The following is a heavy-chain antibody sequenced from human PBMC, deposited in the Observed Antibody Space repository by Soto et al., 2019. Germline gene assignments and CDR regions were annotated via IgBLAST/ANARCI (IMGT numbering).Heavy chain of an antibody. J-gene: IGHJ3*02. CDR2: IYWDDDK. V-gene: IGHV2-5*02. CDR3: AHCSGSYENDAFDI. D-gene: IGHD1-26*01. CDR1: WVSPNTRGVG. Sequence: GACPSGVKPPQTLPPTCTFSWVSPNTRGVGVGWVRPPPGKALEWLALIYWDDDKRYSPSLKSRLTITKDTSKNQVVLTMTNMDPVDTATYYCAHCSGSYENDAFDIWGQGTMVTVSS.